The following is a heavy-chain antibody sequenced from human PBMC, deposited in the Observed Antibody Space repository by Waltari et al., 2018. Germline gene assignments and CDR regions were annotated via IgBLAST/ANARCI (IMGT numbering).Heavy chain of an antibody. V-gene: IGHV3-74*01. J-gene: IGHJ5*02. CDR3: AVYLRSSPFDP. Sequence: EVQLVESGGGFVQPGGSLRPSCAASGLNFSSYWMHWVRQAPGKGLVWVSRNNSDGSTTGYADSVEGRFTISRDNTKNTLSLKMNSLGDEDTAVYYCAVYLRSSPFDPWGQGTLVTFSS. D-gene: IGHD5-12*01. CDR1: GLNFSSYW. CDR2: NNSDGSTT.